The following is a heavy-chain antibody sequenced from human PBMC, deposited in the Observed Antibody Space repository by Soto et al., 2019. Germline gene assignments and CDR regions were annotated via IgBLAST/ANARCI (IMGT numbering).Heavy chain of an antibody. CDR2: ISGSGGST. V-gene: IGHV3-23*01. CDR3: AKDRTYYDFWSGSWFDP. Sequence: EVQLLESGGGLVQPGGSLRLSCAASGFTFSSYAMSWVRQARGKGLEWVSAISGSGGSTYYADSVKGRFTISRDNSKNTLYLQMNSLRAEDTAVYYCAKDRTYYDFWSGSWFDPWGQGTLVTVSS. CDR1: GFTFSSYA. J-gene: IGHJ5*02. D-gene: IGHD3-3*01.